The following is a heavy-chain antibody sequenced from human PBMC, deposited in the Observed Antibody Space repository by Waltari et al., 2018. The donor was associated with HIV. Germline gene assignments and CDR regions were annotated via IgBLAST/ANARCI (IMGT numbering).Heavy chain of an antibody. CDR1: GDSCSRNTPA. D-gene: IGHD6-19*01. J-gene: IGHJ5*02. CDR3: VRGGQWLNWFGP. V-gene: IGHV6-1*01. CDR2: TYYRSRWYN. Sequence: QGQLQQSGPGLVTPSQPLPLTCVISGDSCSRNTPARNWIRQSPSRGLEWLGRTYYRSRWYNEYAVSVKSRITINQDTSKNQFSLQLKSVTPEDTAGYYCVRGGQWLNWFGPWGPGTLVTVSS.